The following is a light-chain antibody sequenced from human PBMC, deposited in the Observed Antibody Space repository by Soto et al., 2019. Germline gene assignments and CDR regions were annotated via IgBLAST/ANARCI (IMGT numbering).Light chain of an antibody. CDR3: QQANSFPRT. CDR2: AAS. V-gene: IGKV1D-12*01. Sequence: DIQMTQSPSSVSASVGDRVTITCRASQDISSWLAWYQQKPGKAPKPLIYAASGLQSGVPSRFSGSGSGTDFTLTINSLQPEDLATYYCQQANSFPRTFGQGTKVEIK. CDR1: QDISSW. J-gene: IGKJ1*01.